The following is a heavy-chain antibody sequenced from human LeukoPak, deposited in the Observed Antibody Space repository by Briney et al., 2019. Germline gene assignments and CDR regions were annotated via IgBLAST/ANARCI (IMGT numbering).Heavy chain of an antibody. CDR1: GFSFYTYS. Sequence: GGSLRLSCAASGFSFYTYSMDWVRQAPGKGLEWVSYISSSTTTMLYADSVKGRFTISRDNAKNSLYLQMDSLRAEDTAVYYCARGRHYYDSSVNRGADYWGQRTLVTVSS. CDR2: ISSSTTTM. V-gene: IGHV3-48*01. J-gene: IGHJ4*02. CDR3: ARGRHYYDSSVNRGADY. D-gene: IGHD3-22*01.